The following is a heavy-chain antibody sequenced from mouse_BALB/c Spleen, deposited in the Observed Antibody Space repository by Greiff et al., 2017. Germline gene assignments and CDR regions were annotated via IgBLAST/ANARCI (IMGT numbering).Heavy chain of an antibody. CDR1: GYTFSSYW. CDR3: ASSKLYYYAMDY. V-gene: IGHV1-9*01. J-gene: IGHJ4*01. Sequence: QFHVKQSGAELMKPGASVKISCKATGYTFSSYWIEWVKQRPGHGLEWIGEILPGSGSTNYNEKFKGKATFTADTSSNTAYMQLSSLTSEDSAVYYCASSKLYYYAMDYWGQGTSVTVSS. CDR2: ILPGSGST.